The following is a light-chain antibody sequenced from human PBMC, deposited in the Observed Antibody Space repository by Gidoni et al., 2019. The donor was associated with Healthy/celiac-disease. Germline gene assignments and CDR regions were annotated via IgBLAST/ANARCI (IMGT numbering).Light chain of an antibody. Sequence: QSALTQPASVSGSPGQSITISCTGTSSDVGGYNYVSWYQQHPGKAPKVIIYDVSNRPSGVSNRFSGSKSGKTASLTISGLQAEDEADYYCSSYRSSSTRYVFGTGTKVTVL. CDR2: DVS. CDR1: SSDVGGYNY. V-gene: IGLV2-14*01. CDR3: SSYRSSSTRYV. J-gene: IGLJ1*01.